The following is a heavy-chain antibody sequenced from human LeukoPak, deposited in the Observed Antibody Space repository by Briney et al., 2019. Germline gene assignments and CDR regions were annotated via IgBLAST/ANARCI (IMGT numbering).Heavy chain of an antibody. J-gene: IGHJ4*02. CDR3: ARGGYSYGYGGGY. CDR2: INHRGST. D-gene: IGHD5-18*01. CDR1: GGSFSGYY. Sequence: PSETLSLTCAVYGGSFSGYYWSWIRQPPGKGLEWIGEINHRGSTNYNPSLKSRVTISVDTSKNQFSLKLSSVTAADTAVYYCARGGYSYGYGGGYWGQGTLVTVSS. V-gene: IGHV4-34*01.